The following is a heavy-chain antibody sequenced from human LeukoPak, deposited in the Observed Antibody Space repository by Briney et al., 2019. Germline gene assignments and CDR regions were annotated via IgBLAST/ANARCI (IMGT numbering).Heavy chain of an antibody. CDR2: IWYDGSNK. J-gene: IGHJ4*02. V-gene: IGHV3-33*06. CDR3: AKDSTGRGYSGYESDFDY. D-gene: IGHD5-12*01. CDR1: GFTFSSYG. Sequence: GGSLRLSCAASGFTFSSYGMHWVRQAPGKGLEWVAVIWYDGSNKYYADSVKGRFTISRDNSKNTLYLQMNSLRAEDTAVYYCAKDSTGRGYSGYESDFDYWGQGTLVTVSS.